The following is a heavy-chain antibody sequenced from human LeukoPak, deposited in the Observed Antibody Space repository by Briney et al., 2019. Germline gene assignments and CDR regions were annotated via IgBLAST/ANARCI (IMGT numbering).Heavy chain of an antibody. CDR2: IWFDGSNK. CDR1: GFIFSSYG. V-gene: IGHV3-33*01. D-gene: IGHD6-13*01. CDR3: ARDRSISAAGDTY. J-gene: IGHJ4*02. Sequence: GGSLRLSCAASGFIFSSYGMNWVRQAPGKGLEWVAIIWFDGSNKYYADSVRGRFTISRDNSKNTLYLQMNSLRAEDTAVYYCARDRSISAAGDTYWGQGTLVTVSS.